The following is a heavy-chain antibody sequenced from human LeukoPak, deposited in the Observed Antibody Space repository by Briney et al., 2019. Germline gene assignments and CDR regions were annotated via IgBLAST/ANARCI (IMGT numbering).Heavy chain of an antibody. CDR1: GFTLSNAW. CDR3: VRGDRRDF. D-gene: IGHD3-16*01. V-gene: IGHV3-15*01. Sequence: GGSLRLSCAASGFTLSNAWMSWVRQAPGKGLEWVGRIKSKTDGGTTDYAAPVKGRFTISRDDSKNTLYLQMNSLRAEDTAVYHCVRGDRRDFWGQGTLVTVSS. CDR2: IKSKTDGGTT. J-gene: IGHJ4*02.